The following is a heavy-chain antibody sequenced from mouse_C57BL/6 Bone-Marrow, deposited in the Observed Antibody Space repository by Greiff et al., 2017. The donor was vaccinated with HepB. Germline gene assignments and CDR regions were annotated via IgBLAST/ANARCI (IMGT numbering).Heavy chain of an antibody. CDR2: INPSSGYT. J-gene: IGHJ2*01. V-gene: IGHV1-4*01. Sequence: VQLVESGAELARPGASVKMSCKASGYTFTSYTMHWVKQRPGQGLEWIGYINPSSGYTKYNQKFKDKATLTADKSSSTAYMQLSSLTSEDSAVYYCARNPDGDYFDYWGQGTTLTVSS. CDR3: ARNPDGDYFDY. CDR1: GYTFTSYT.